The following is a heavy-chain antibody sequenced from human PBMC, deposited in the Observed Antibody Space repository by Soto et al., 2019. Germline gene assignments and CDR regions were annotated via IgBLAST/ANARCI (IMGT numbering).Heavy chain of an antibody. J-gene: IGHJ3*02. CDR3: ARVNYYDSSGYYPDAFDI. Sequence: SETLSLTCTFSVGSISSYYWSWIRDPPGKGLEWIGYIYYSGSTNYNPSLKSRVTISVDTSKNQFSLKLSSVTAADTAVYYCARVNYYDSSGYYPDAFDIWGQGTMVIVS. D-gene: IGHD3-22*01. CDR1: VGSISSYY. CDR2: IYYSGST. V-gene: IGHV4-59*01.